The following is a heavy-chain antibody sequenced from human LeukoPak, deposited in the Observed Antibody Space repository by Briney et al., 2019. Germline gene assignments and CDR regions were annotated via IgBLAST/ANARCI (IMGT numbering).Heavy chain of an antibody. J-gene: IGHJ6*02. D-gene: IGHD3-3*01. Sequence: SETLSLTCTVPGGSISSYYWSWIRQPPGKGLEWIGYIYYSGSTNYNPSLKSRVTISVDTSKNQFSLKLSSVAAADTAVYYCARDVMAPDFWSGYYPNYYYYGMDVWGQGTTVTVSS. CDR2: IYYSGST. CDR3: ARDVMAPDFWSGYYPNYYYYGMDV. V-gene: IGHV4-59*01. CDR1: GGSISSYY.